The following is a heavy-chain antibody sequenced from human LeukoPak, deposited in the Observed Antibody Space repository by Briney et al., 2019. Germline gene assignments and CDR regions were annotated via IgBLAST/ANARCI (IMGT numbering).Heavy chain of an antibody. J-gene: IGHJ4*02. CDR1: GSTFNTYW. V-gene: IGHV3-7*01. D-gene: IGHD2-21*02. CDR2: INQDGSVR. Sequence: QPGGSLRLSCAASGSTFNTYWMIWVRQAPGKGLDWVANINQDGSVRYYVASVKGRFTISRDNAKNLVHLQMNSLRAEDTAVYYCARKGLPDYWGQGTMVTVSS. CDR3: ARKGLPDY.